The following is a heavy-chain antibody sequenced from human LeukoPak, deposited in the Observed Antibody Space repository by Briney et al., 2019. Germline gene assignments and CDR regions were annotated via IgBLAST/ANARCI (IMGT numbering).Heavy chain of an antibody. V-gene: IGHV4-61*02. J-gene: IGHJ4*02. CDR3: ARGVYSGSYYYFDY. D-gene: IGHD1-26*01. CDR2: IYTSGST. Sequence: PSQTLSLTCTVSGGSISSGSYYWSWIRQPAGKGLEWIGRIYTSGSTNYNPSLKSRVTISVDTSKNQFSLKLSSVTAAGTAVYYCARGVYSGSYYYFDYWGQGTLVTVSS. CDR1: GGSISSGSYY.